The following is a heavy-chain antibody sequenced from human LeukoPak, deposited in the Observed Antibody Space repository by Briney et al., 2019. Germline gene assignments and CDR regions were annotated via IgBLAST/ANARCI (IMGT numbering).Heavy chain of an antibody. CDR3: VRAVSGTLGGAFDI. CDR1: VYTFIDYF. Sequence: ASVKVSCKAAVYTFIDYFIHWMRQTPGQGLEWLGWINPNSGVTRYAQKFQDRVTMTRDTAAYMELSSLKSDDTAVYYCVRAVSGTLGGAFDIWGQGIAVTVSS. V-gene: IGHV1-2*02. J-gene: IGHJ3*02. D-gene: IGHD1-7*01. CDR2: INPNSGVT.